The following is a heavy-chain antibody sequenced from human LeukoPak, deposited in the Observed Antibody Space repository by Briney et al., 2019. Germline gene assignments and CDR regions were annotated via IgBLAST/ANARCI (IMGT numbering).Heavy chain of an antibody. D-gene: IGHD3-22*01. CDR3: ARVWEYYYDSTGYLDY. Sequence: GGSLRLSCAASGFTFSSYSMNWVRQAPGKGLEWVSYISSSSSTIYYADSVTGRFTISRDNAKNSLYLQMNSLRAEDTAVYYCARVWEYYYDSTGYLDYWGQGTLVTVSS. CDR2: ISSSSSTI. V-gene: IGHV3-48*01. CDR1: GFTFSSYS. J-gene: IGHJ4*02.